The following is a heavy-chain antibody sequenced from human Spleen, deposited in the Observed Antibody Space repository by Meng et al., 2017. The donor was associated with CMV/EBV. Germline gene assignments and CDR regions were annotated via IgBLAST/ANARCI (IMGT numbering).Heavy chain of an antibody. V-gene: IGHV3-48*03. CDR2: IDSSASAI. J-gene: IGHJ6*02. Sequence: GESLKISCAASGFSFSSYEMNWVRQAPGKGLDWVSYIDSSASAIYYPDSVKGRFTISRDNAENSLYLQMNSLRAEDTAVYYCARVDVSTYYYGMDVWGQGTTVTVSS. CDR1: GFSFSSYE. D-gene: IGHD2-15*01. CDR3: ARVDVSTYYYGMDV.